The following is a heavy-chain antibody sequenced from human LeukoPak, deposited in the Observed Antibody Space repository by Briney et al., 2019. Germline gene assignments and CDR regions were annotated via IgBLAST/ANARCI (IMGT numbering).Heavy chain of an antibody. CDR1: GGSISSSTYY. D-gene: IGHD5-18*01. CDR3: ARDWRYSYCLDY. V-gene: IGHV4-39*02. J-gene: IGHJ4*02. Sequence: PSETLSLTCTVSGGSISSSTYYWGWIRQPPGKGLEWIGTIYYRGTTYYNPSLMSRLTMSVDTSKNQFSLKLSSVTAADTAVYYCARDWRYSYCLDYWGQGTLVTVSS. CDR2: IYYRGTT.